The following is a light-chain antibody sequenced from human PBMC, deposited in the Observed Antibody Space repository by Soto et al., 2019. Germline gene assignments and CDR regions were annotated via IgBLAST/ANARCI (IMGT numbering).Light chain of an antibody. V-gene: IGKV1-12*01. J-gene: IGKJ5*01. Sequence: DIQMTQSPSSVSASVGDRVTITCRASQSISSWLAWYQQKPGTVPKLLIYAASSLQVGVPSRFNGSGTGTEFTLTITSLQPEDFGTYYCQQGDSFPITFGQGTRLEIK. CDR2: AAS. CDR1: QSISSW. CDR3: QQGDSFPIT.